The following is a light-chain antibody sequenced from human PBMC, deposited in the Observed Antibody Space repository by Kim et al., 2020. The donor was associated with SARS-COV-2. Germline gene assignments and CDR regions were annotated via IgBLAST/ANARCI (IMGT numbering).Light chain of an antibody. V-gene: IGKV3-15*01. CDR1: QSVATN. CDR3: QQYNRWPT. J-gene: IGKJ4*01. Sequence: LSVSPGERATLSCRASQSVATNLAWYQAKPGQPPRLLIYFATTRATGVPARFSGSGSGTDFTLTISSLQSEDFGLYYCQQYNRWPTFGGGTKVEI. CDR2: FAT.